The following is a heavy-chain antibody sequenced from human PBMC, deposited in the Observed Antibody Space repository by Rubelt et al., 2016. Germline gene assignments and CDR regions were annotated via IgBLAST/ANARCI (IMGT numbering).Heavy chain of an antibody. Sequence: QVQLQQWGAGLLKPSETLSLTCAVYGGSFSGYYWSWIRQPPGKGLEWIGEINHSGSTNYNPSLKSRVTISVDTSKNQFSLKLSSVTAADTAVYYCARRGGKNWRFDYWGQGTLVTVSS. CDR2: INHSGST. CDR1: GGSFSGYY. J-gene: IGHJ4*02. V-gene: IGHV4-34*01. D-gene: IGHD1-1*01. CDR3: ARRGGKNWRFDY.